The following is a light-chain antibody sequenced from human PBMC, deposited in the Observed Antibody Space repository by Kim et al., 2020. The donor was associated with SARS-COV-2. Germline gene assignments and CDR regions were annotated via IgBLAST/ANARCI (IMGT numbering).Light chain of an antibody. J-gene: IGLJ3*02. Sequence: SVSPGQPARITCSGDVLAKRYARWFQQKPGQAPLLVIYKDSKRPSGIPERFSGSSSGTTVTLTISGAQVEDEADYYCYSAADNNWLFGGGTQLTV. CDR2: KDS. V-gene: IGLV3-27*01. CDR3: YSAADNNWL. CDR1: VLAKRY.